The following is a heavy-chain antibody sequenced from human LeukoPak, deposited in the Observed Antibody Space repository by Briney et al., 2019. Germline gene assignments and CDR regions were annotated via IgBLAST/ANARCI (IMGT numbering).Heavy chain of an antibody. CDR1: GFTFSSYA. D-gene: IGHD2-2*01. V-gene: IGHV3-23*01. CDR2: ISGSGGST. CDR3: AKDRGVGVVPAAIFGY. Sequence: GGSLRLSCAASGFTFSSYAMSWVRQAPGKGLEWVSAISGSGGSTYYADSVKGRFTISRDNSKNTLYLQMNSLRAEDTAVYYCAKDRGVGVVPAAIFGYWGQGTLVTVSS. J-gene: IGHJ4*02.